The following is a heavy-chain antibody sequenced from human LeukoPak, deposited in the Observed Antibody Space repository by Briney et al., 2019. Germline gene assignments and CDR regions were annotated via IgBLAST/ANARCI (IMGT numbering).Heavy chain of an antibody. CDR1: GGSTSSYY. CDR2: IYYSGST. D-gene: IGHD5-18*01. J-gene: IGHJ4*02. V-gene: IGHV4-59*08. Sequence: SETLSLTCTVSGGSTSSYYWSWIRQPPGKGLEWIGYIYYSGSTNYNPSLKSRVTISVDTSKNQFSLKLSSVTAADTAVYYCARGRLRDTAMVTPVDYWGQGTLVTVSS. CDR3: ARGRLRDTAMVTPVDY.